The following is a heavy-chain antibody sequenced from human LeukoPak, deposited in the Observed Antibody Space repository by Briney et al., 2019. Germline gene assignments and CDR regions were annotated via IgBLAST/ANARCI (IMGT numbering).Heavy chain of an antibody. J-gene: IGHJ3*02. CDR1: GFTFSSYA. Sequence: GGSLRLSCAASGFTFSSYAMSWVRQAPGKGLEWVSAISGSGGSTYYADSVKGRFTISRDNSKNTLYLQIHSLRADDTAVYYCARHDFWGPQGALGIWGQGTVVTVSS. V-gene: IGHV3-23*01. CDR3: ARHDFWGPQGALGI. CDR2: ISGSGGST. D-gene: IGHD3-3*01.